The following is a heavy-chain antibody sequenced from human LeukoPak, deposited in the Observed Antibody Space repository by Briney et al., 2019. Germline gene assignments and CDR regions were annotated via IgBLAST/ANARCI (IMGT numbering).Heavy chain of an antibody. Sequence: GGSLRLSCAAPGFSVSGKFMSWVRQAPGKGLEWVSIIHYDGKIRYAGSVGGRFTIYRDDSENTLFLQMNSLRVDDTAVYFCASGDGYLQPYWGQGTLVTVSS. J-gene: IGHJ4*02. V-gene: IGHV3-53*01. CDR3: ASGDGYLQPY. D-gene: IGHD2-21*01. CDR2: IHYDGKI. CDR1: GFSVSGKF.